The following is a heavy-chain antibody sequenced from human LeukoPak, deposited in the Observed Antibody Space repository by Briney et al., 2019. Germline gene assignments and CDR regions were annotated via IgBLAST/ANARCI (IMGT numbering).Heavy chain of an antibody. CDR3: ARDRPEKLFDY. Sequence: PGGSLRLSCAASGFTFSTYSMNWVRQAPGKGLEWVSSISNSSSYIYYADSVKGRFTISRDNAKNSLYLQMNSLRAEDTAVYYCARDRPEKLFDYWGQGTLVTVSS. CDR2: ISNSSSYI. CDR1: GFTFSTYS. J-gene: IGHJ4*02. V-gene: IGHV3-21*01.